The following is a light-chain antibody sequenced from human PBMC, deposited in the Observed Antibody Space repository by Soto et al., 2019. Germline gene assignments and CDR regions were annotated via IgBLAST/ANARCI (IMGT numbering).Light chain of an antibody. V-gene: IGKV1-6*01. CDR1: QDIRKD. Sequence: AIQMTQSPSSLSASVGDRVTITCRASQDIRKDLAWYQQMPGKAPQILIYGASTLQTGVASRFSGSGSATDFTLTISSLQPEDSAAYYCLQDYNYPFTFGQGTKVDIK. CDR3: LQDYNYPFT. CDR2: GAS. J-gene: IGKJ2*01.